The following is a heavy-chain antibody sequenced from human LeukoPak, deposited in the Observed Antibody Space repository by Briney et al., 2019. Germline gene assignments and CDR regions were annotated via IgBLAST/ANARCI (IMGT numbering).Heavy chain of an antibody. Sequence: ASVRVSCKASGYTFTDYYMHWVRQAPGQGLEWMGWLNPNSGDTNYAQKFQGRVSMTRDSSISTAYMDLSDLRSDDTAVYSCARDSNSSSFDYWGQGILVTVSS. CDR3: ARDSNSSSFDY. V-gene: IGHV1-2*02. D-gene: IGHD6-6*01. CDR2: LNPNSGDT. CDR1: GYTFTDYY. J-gene: IGHJ4*02.